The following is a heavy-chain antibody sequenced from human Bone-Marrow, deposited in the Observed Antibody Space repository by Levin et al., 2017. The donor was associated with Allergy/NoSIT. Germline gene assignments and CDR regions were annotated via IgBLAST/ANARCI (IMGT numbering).Heavy chain of an antibody. V-gene: IGHV4-34*01. CDR3: ARGELLWFGELSGFDP. D-gene: IGHD3-10*01. CDR2: INHSGST. CDR1: GGSFSGYY. J-gene: IGHJ5*02. Sequence: PSETLSLTCAVYGGSFSGYYWSWIRQPPGKGLEWIGEINHSGSTNYNPSLKSRVTISVDTSKNQFSLKLSSVTAADTAVYYCARGELLWFGELSGFDPWGQGTLVTVSS.